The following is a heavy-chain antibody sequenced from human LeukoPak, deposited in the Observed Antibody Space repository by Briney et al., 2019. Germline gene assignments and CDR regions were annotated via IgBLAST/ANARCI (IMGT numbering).Heavy chain of an antibody. D-gene: IGHD2-15*01. CDR2: IYYRGGT. V-gene: IGHV4-39*01. J-gene: IGHJ6*03. Sequence: SETLSLTCTVSGGSISSSYYWGWIRQPPGKGLEWIGSIYYRGGTYYNPSLKSRVTISVDASKNQFFLKLSSVTAADTAVYYCASQGSGGSYYYYMDVWGKGTTVTVSS. CDR1: GGSISSSYY. CDR3: ASQGSGGSYYYYMDV.